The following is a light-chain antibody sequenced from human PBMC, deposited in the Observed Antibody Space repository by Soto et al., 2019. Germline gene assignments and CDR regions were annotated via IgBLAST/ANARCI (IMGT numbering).Light chain of an antibody. J-gene: IGKJ3*01. CDR1: QSISRS. CDR2: DAS. V-gene: IGKV1-5*01. CDR3: QQYQSYLLT. Sequence: DIQMTQSHSTLSASVGDRVTITCRASQSISRSLAWYQQKSGKAPKLLIYDASSLESGVPSRFSGSGFGTEFTLTSSGLQPDDFATYYYQQYQSYLLTVGPGTTVDMK.